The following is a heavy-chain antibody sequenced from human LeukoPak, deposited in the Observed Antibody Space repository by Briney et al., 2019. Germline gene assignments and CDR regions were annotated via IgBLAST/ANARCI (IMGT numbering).Heavy chain of an antibody. CDR2: TRNVGNTI. J-gene: IGHJ4*02. D-gene: IGHD1-26*01. Sequence: GGSLRLSCAASGFTFKNYGMHWVRQAPGKGLEWVAFTRNVGNTIYYAESVKGRFTISRDDSKNTLYLQMNSLRPEDTAVYYCAKDSSGSDPFDYWGQGTLVTVSS. CDR3: AKDSSGSDPFDY. V-gene: IGHV3-30*02. CDR1: GFTFKNYG.